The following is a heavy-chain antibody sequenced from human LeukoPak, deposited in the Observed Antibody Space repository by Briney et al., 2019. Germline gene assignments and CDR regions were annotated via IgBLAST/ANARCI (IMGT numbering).Heavy chain of an antibody. D-gene: IGHD6-19*01. V-gene: IGHV3-30*04. CDR3: ARAQDGSSGWYYFDY. CDR2: ISYDGSNK. Sequence: GRSLRLSCAASGFTFSSYAMHWVRQAPGKGLEWVAVISYDGSNKYYADSVKGRFTISRDNSKNSLYLQMNSLRAEDTAVYYCARAQDGSSGWYYFDYWGQGTLVTVSS. CDR1: GFTFSSYA. J-gene: IGHJ4*02.